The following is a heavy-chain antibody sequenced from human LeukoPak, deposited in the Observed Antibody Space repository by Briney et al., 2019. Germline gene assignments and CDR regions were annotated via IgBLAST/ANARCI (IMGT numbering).Heavy chain of an antibody. D-gene: IGHD2-15*01. J-gene: IGHJ4*02. CDR1: GFTFSSYW. CDR2: TNSDGTGT. CDR3: ARGAVDCSAGSCYYLFDY. Sequence: GGSLRLSCAPSGFTFSSYWMHWVRPRPAKGLVWVSRTNSDGTGTTYADSVKGRFTISRDNAKNTLYLQMNSLRAEDTAVYYCARGAVDCSAGSCYYLFDYWGQGTLVTVSS. V-gene: IGHV3-74*01.